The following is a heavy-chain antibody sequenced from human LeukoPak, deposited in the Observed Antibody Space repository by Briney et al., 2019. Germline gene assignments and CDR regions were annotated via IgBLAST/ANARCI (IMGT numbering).Heavy chain of an antibody. J-gene: IGHJ4*02. V-gene: IGHV4-59*08. CDR3: ARQPRYCRGGSCYSAYFDY. D-gene: IGHD2-15*01. CDR2: IYYSEST. Sequence: PSETLSLTCTVSGASISSYYWSWIRQPPGKGLELIGYIYYSESTNYNPSLESRVTISIDTSKNQFSLKLSSVTAADTAVYYCARQPRYCRGGSCYSAYFDYWGQGTLVTVSS. CDR1: GASISSYY.